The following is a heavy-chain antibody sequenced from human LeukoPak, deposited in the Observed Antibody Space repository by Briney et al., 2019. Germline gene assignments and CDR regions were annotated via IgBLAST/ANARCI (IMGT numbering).Heavy chain of an antibody. CDR1: GFSFNSYT. D-gene: IGHD2/OR15-2a*01. Sequence: GGSLRLSCAASGFSFNSYTMNWVREAPGKGVEWVSTISPVSSYTWYAESVKGRFTISRDNPKNSLYLQMDSLRAEDTAVYYCVRDVSRRIGMDVWGQGTTVTVSS. J-gene: IGHJ6*02. CDR3: VRDVSRRIGMDV. CDR2: ISPVSSYT. V-gene: IGHV3-21*01.